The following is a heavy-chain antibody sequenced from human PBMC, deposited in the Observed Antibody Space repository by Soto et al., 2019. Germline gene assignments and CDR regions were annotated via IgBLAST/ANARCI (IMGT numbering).Heavy chain of an antibody. J-gene: IGHJ4*02. Sequence: TISCEGSGYSFTSYWITWLRQMNGKGLEWMGRTDPSDSYTNYSPSFQVNVTISADKSISTAYLQWSSLKASDTAMYYCARLTYDKSGDDSGYLGQGTRGTVS. CDR2: TDPSDSYT. CDR1: GYSFTSYW. V-gene: IGHV5-10-1*01. D-gene: IGHD3-22*01. CDR3: ARLTYDKSGDDSGY.